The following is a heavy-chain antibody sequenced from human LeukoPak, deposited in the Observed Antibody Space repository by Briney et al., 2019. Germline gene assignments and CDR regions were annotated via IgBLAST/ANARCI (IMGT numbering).Heavy chain of an antibody. Sequence: SETLSLTCAVYGGSFSGAFWTWIRQTPGRGHEWIGESSPLGDLIGYNPSLKGRATNFVDPAKKQFSLRLAAVTAPETGIFYWGRVPDVNARPCDTWGAGTVVIVSS. CDR2: SSPLGDLI. CDR3: GRVPDVNARPCDT. J-gene: IGHJ5*02. CDR1: GGSFSGAF. V-gene: IGHV4-34*01. D-gene: IGHD2-2*01.